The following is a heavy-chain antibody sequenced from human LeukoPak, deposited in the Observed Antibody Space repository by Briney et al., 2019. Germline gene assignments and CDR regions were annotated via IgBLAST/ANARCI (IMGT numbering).Heavy chain of an antibody. CDR1: GGSVTSTNW. Sequence: SETLSLTCDVSGGSVTSTNWWTWFRQPPGKGLEWIGEVHLDGRTNYNPSLKSRLVMSADLPENHISLKLTSVTATDTAVYYCARFSRTGGSSAYYLDYWGRGTLVTVSS. J-gene: IGHJ4*02. CDR2: VHLDGRT. CDR3: ARFSRTGGSSAYYLDY. D-gene: IGHD3-22*01. V-gene: IGHV4-4*02.